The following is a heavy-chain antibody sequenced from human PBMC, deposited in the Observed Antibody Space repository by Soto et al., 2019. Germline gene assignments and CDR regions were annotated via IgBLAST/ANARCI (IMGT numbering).Heavy chain of an antibody. CDR2: ISSDGRNK. J-gene: IGHJ5*02. CDR1: GFTYNTYA. Sequence: PGGSLRLSCPGSGFTYNTYALHWVRQAPGKGLAWVAVISSDGRNKNYAASVKGRFTISRENSKNTMSLEMDSLQPGDTAIYYCVREGYSSDYYIKRFEPWGQGTQGIV. V-gene: IGHV3-30*04. D-gene: IGHD3-22*01. CDR3: VREGYSSDYYIKRFEP.